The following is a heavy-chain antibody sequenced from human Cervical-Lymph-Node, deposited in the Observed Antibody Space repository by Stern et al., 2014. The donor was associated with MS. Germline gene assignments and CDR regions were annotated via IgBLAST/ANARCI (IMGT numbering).Heavy chain of an antibody. CDR1: GVSISLYY. D-gene: IGHD5/OR15-5a*01. V-gene: IGHV4-59*01. J-gene: IGHJ6*02. Sequence: QLQLQESGPGLVKPSETLSLTCNVSGVSISLYYWNWIRQPPGKGLEWIGYISDSGGTKYNPSLKSRVTISVDTSKNQLSLKLTSVTAADTAVYYCARSTMKRSNYYGMDVWGQGTTVTVSS. CDR2: ISDSGGT. CDR3: ARSTMKRSNYYGMDV.